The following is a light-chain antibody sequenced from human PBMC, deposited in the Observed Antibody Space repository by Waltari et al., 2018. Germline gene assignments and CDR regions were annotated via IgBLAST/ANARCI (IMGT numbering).Light chain of an antibody. CDR2: DAS. CDR1: QTIKNAY. CDR3: QQYGSLPWT. Sequence: ENVLTQSPGTLSLSPGERATLSCRASQTIKNAYLAWYQQRPGRSPRLLIYDASSRATDIPDRFSGSGSGTDFTLTISRLEPEDFAIYYCQQYGSLPWTFGQGTQVEIK. J-gene: IGKJ1*01. V-gene: IGKV3-20*01.